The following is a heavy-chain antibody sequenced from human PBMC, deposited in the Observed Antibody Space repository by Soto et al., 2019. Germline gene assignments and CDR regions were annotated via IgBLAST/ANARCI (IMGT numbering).Heavy chain of an antibody. V-gene: IGHV3-23*01. Sequence: QPGGSLRLSCAASGFTFSSYAMSWVRQAPGKGLEWVSAISGSGGSTYYADSLKGRFTISRDNSKNTLYLQMNSLRDEDTAVYYCAKGGRIPTSSVDYWGQGTLVTVSS. D-gene: IGHD2-2*01. J-gene: IGHJ4*02. CDR3: AKGGRIPTSSVDY. CDR2: ISGSGGST. CDR1: GFTFSSYA.